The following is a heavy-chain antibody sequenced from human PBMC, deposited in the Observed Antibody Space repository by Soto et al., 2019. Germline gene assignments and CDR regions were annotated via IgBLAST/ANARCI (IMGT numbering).Heavy chain of an antibody. CDR1: GGSISSGDYY. D-gene: IGHD1-20*01. CDR3: ARVLYNLERPFDY. J-gene: IGHJ4*02. V-gene: IGHV4-30-4*01. CDR2: IYYSGST. Sequence: QVQLQESGPGLVKPSQTLSLTCTVSGGSISSGDYYWSWIRQPPGKGLEWIGYIYYSGSTYYNPSLKSRVTISVDTSKHKFSLKLSSVTAADTAVYYCARVLYNLERPFDYWGQGTLVTVSS.